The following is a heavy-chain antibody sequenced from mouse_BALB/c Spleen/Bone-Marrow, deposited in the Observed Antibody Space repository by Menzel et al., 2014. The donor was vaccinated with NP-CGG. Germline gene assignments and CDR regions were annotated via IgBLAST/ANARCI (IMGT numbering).Heavy chain of an antibody. V-gene: IGHV2-9*02. CDR1: GFSLTSYG. CDR3: ARALYYYGSSYYAMDY. J-gene: IGHJ4*01. CDR2: IWAGGTT. D-gene: IGHD1-1*01. Sequence: VMLVESGPGLVAPSQSLSIACTVSGFSLTSYGVHWVRQPPGKGLEWLGAIWAGGTTDYNSAIMSRLSIRKDNSKSQVSLKMNSLQSDDTAMYYCARALYYYGSSYYAMDYWGQGTSVIVSS.